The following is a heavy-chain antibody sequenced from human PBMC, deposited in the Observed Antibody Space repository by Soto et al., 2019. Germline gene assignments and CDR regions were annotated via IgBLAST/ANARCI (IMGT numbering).Heavy chain of an antibody. Sequence: GGSLRLSCAASGFTFSSYWMHWVRQVPGKGLVWVSRINSDGRSTSYADSVKGRFTISRDNAKNTLYLQMNSLRADDTAVYYCARVIAARFAFNLWGQGTMVTVSS. D-gene: IGHD6-6*01. V-gene: IGHV3-74*01. CDR1: GFTFSSYW. J-gene: IGHJ3*01. CDR3: ARVIAARFAFNL. CDR2: INSDGRST.